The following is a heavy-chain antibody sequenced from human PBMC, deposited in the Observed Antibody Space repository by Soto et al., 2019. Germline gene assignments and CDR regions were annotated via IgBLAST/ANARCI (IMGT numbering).Heavy chain of an antibody. D-gene: IGHD1-20*01. CDR2: IYYSGST. CDR1: GGSISSSSYY. CDR3: ARDRAKWKDYYYYGMDV. J-gene: IGHJ6*02. Sequence: PSETLALTCTVSGGSISSSSYYWGWIRQPPGKGLEWIGYIYYSGSTYYNPSLKSRLTMSVDTSKNQFSLKLSSVTAADTAVYYCARDRAKWKDYYYYGMDVWGQGTTVTVSS. V-gene: IGHV4-30-4*08.